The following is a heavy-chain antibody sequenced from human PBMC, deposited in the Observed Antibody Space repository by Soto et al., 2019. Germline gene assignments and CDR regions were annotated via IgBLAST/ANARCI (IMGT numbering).Heavy chain of an antibody. D-gene: IGHD5-12*01. V-gene: IGHV2-5*01. J-gene: IGHJ4*02. CDR2: IYWNDDK. Sequence: QITLKESGPTLVKPTQTLTLTCTFSGFSLSTSGVGVGWIRQPPGKALEWLALIYWNDDKRYIPSLNSRLTITKDTSKNQVVLTMTNMDPVDTATYYCALRDYDSPFDYWGQGTLVTVSS. CDR1: GFSLSTSGVG. CDR3: ALRDYDSPFDY.